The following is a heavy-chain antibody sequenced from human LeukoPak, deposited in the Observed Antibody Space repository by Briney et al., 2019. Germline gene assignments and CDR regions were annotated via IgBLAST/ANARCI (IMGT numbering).Heavy chain of an antibody. CDR3: VRDHLYGFDY. CDR1: GFTFSAYS. V-gene: IGHV3-48*04. Sequence: SGGSLRLSCAASGFTFSAYSMNWVRQAPGKGLEWISYTSRSSGAIFYADSVKGRFTISGDNAKSSLCLQMNGLRAEDTAVYYCVRDHLYGFDYWGQGTLVTVSS. J-gene: IGHJ4*02. D-gene: IGHD4-17*01. CDR2: TSRSSGAI.